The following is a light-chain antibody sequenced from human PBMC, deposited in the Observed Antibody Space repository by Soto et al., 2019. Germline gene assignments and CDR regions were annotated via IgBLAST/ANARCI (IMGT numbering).Light chain of an antibody. CDR3: KQYASPLT. V-gene: IGKV3-20*01. CDR1: QSVSSCY. CDR2: GPS. Sequence: EIVLTQSPGTLSLSTGERATLSCRASQSVSSCYLAWYQQKPGQAPRLLIYGPSSRATGIPDRFSGSGSGTDFTLTSSRLEPEDFAAYYCKQYASPLTFGGGTKVEIK. J-gene: IGKJ4*01.